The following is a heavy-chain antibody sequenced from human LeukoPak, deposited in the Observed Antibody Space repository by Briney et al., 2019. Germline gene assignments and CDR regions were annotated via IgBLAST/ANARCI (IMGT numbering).Heavy chain of an antibody. D-gene: IGHD4-17*01. CDR2: IIPIFGTA. J-gene: IGHJ4*02. V-gene: IGHV1-69*13. CDR1: GGTFSSYA. Sequence: GASVKASCKASGGTFSSYAISWVRQAPGQGLEWMGGIIPIFGTANYAQKFQGRVTITADGSTSTAYMELSSLRSEDTAVYYCAREGGNDYGDYYFDYWGQGTLVTVSS. CDR3: AREGGNDYGDYYFDY.